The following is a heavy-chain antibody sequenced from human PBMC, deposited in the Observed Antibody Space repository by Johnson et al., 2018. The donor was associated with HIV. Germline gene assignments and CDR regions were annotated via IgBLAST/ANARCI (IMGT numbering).Heavy chain of an antibody. J-gene: IGHJ3*02. CDR2: ISGSGDST. D-gene: IGHD4-11*01. CDR3: AKARGLHSGAFDI. CDR1: GFSFSSYA. V-gene: IGHV3-23*04. Sequence: VQLVESGGGLVQPGGSLRLSCAASGFSFSSYAMNWVRQAPGKGLEWLSAISGSGDSTYYADSVKGRFTISRDNSKNTLYLQMNSLRDEDTAVYFCAKARGLHSGAFDIWGQGTMVTVSS.